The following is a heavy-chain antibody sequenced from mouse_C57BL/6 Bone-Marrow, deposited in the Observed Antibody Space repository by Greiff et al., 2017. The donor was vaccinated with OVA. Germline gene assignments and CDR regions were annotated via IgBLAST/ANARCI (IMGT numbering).Heavy chain of an antibody. J-gene: IGHJ2*01. CDR2: INPYNGGT. CDR1: GYTFTDYY. CDR3: ARGRGLRPYFDY. Sequence: DVKLQESGPVLVKPGASVKMSCKASGYTFTDYYMNWVKQSHGKSLEWIGVINPYNGGTSYNQKFKGKATLTVDKSSSTAYMELNSLTSEDSAVYYCARGRGLRPYFDYWGQGTTLTVSS. V-gene: IGHV1-19*01. D-gene: IGHD2-4*01.